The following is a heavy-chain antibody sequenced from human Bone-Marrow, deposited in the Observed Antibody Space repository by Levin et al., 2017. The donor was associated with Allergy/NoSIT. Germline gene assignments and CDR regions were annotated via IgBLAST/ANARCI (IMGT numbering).Heavy chain of an antibody. V-gene: IGHV3-21*06. CDR3: ARTDYGPSYYFDS. Sequence: GGSLRLSCAASGFTFSSYSMIWVRQAPGKGLEWVSSISSTSGYIYYADSVKGRFTISRDNSENSLYLQMNGLRAEDTAVYYCARTDYGPSYYFDSWGQGTLVTVSS. CDR2: ISSTSGYI. D-gene: IGHD4/OR15-4a*01. CDR1: GFTFSSYS. J-gene: IGHJ4*02.